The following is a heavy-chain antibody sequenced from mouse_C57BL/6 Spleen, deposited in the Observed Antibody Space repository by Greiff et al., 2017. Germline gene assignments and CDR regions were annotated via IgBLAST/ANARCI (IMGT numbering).Heavy chain of an antibody. V-gene: IGHV1-69*01. Sequence: QVQLQQPGAELVMPGASVKLSCKASGYTFTSYWMHWVKQRPGQGLEWIGEIDPSDSYTNYNQKFKGKSTLTVDKSSSTAYMQLSSLTSEDSAVYYCATLYYGKKGYFDYWGQGTTLTVSS. J-gene: IGHJ2*01. D-gene: IGHD2-1*01. CDR1: GYTFTSYW. CDR3: ATLYYGKKGYFDY. CDR2: IDPSDSYT.